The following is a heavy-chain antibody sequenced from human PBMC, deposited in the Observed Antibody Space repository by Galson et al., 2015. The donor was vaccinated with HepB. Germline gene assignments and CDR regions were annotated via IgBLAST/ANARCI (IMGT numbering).Heavy chain of an antibody. Sequence: SCKASGGTFSSYAISWVRQAPGQGLEWMGGIIPIFGTANYAQKFQGRVTITADESTSTAYMELSSLRSEDTAVYYCVADCSSTSCRIDFDYWGQGTLVTVSS. V-gene: IGHV1-69*01. CDR1: GGTFSSYA. CDR2: IIPIFGTA. D-gene: IGHD2-2*01. CDR3: VADCSSTSCRIDFDY. J-gene: IGHJ4*02.